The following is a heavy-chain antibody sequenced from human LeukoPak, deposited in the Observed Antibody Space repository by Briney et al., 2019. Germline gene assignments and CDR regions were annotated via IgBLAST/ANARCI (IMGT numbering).Heavy chain of an antibody. V-gene: IGHV3-7*01. D-gene: IGHD5-12*01. J-gene: IGHJ4*02. CDR3: ARDGAKIYSGYDNYYFDY. CDR1: GFTFSSYW. Sequence: GGSLRLSCAASGFTFSSYWMSWVRQAPGKGLERVANIKQHGSEKYYVDSVKGRFTISRDNAKNSLYLQMNSLRAEDTAVYYCARDGAKIYSGYDNYYFDYWGQGTLVTVSS. CDR2: IKQHGSEK.